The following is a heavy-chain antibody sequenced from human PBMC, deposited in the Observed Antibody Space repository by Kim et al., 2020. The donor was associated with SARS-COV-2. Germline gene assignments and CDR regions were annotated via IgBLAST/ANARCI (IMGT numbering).Heavy chain of an antibody. D-gene: IGHD1-26*01. CDR3: AKDPVGATTDLYYFDY. CDR2: ISYDGSNK. J-gene: IGHJ4*01. CDR1: GFTFSSYG. Sequence: GGSLRLSCAASGFTFSSYGMHWVRQAPGKGLEWVAVISYDGSNKYYADSVKGRFTISRDNSKNTLYLQMNSLRAEDTAVYYCAKDPVGATTDLYYFDYWG. V-gene: IGHV3-30*18.